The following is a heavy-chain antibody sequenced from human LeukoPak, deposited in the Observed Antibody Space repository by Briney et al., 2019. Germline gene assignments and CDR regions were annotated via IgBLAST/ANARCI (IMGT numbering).Heavy chain of an antibody. CDR2: IKPDGSEK. V-gene: IGHV3-7*01. J-gene: IGHJ3*01. CDR3: ARGDFDDYGDYVDAFEF. CDR1: GFTFSSYW. Sequence: TGGSLRLSCAASGFTFSSYWLSWVRQAPGKGLEWVANIKPDGSEKYCVGPVKGRFTIPRDNAKNSLYLQMNSLRAEDTAVYYCARGDFDDYGDYVDAFEFWGQGTMVTVSA. D-gene: IGHD4-17*01.